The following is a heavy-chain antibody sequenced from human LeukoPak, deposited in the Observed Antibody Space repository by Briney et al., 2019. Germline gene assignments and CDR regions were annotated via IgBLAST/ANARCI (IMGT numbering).Heavy chain of an antibody. J-gene: IGHJ6*03. D-gene: IGHD3-10*01. CDR2: INPNSGGT. CDR3: ARSPGDYYYYMDV. CDR1: GYTFTGYY. V-gene: IGHV1-2*02. Sequence: VASVKVSCNASGYTFTGYYMHWVRQAPGQGLEWMGWINPNSGGTNYAQKFQGRVTMTRDTSISTAYMELSRLRSDDTAVYYCARSPGDYYYYMDVWGKGTTVTVSS.